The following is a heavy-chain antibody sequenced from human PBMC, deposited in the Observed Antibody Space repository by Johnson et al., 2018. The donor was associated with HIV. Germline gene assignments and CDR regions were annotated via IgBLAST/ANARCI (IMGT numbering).Heavy chain of an antibody. Sequence: EVQLVESGGGVVRPGGSLRLSCAASGFTFDDYGMSWVRQAPGKGLEWVSGINWNGGSTGYAASVKGRFTISRDNSKNTLYLQMNRLSAEDTAVYYCAKGENDYGDYGLDAFDIWGQGTMVTVSS. CDR2: INWNGGST. J-gene: IGHJ3*02. D-gene: IGHD4-17*01. CDR1: GFTFDDYG. CDR3: AKGENDYGDYGLDAFDI. V-gene: IGHV3-20*04.